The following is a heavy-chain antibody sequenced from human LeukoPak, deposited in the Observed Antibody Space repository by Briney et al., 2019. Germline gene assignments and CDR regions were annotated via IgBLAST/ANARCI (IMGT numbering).Heavy chain of an antibody. CDR3: ARDERITEPWSCWYFDL. Sequence: PGGSLRLSCAASGFTFSSYSMNWVRQAPGKGLEWVSSISSSSSYIYYADSVKGRFTISRDNAKNSLYLQMNSLRAEDTAVYYCARDERITEPWSCWYFDLWGRGTLVTVSS. J-gene: IGHJ2*01. CDR2: ISSSSSYI. CDR1: GFTFSSYS. D-gene: IGHD3-16*01. V-gene: IGHV3-21*01.